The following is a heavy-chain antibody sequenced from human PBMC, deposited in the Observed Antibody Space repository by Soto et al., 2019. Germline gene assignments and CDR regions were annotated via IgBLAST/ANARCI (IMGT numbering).Heavy chain of an antibody. V-gene: IGHV1-18*04. CDR1: GYTFTSYG. CDR2: ISAYNGNT. Sequence: ASVKVSCKASGYTFTSYGISWVRQAPGQGLEWMGWISAYNGNTNYAQKLQGRVIMTTDTSTSTAYMELRSLRSDDTAVYYCARKIVVVPAATNWFAPWGQGTLVTVSS. CDR3: ARKIVVVPAATNWFAP. J-gene: IGHJ5*02. D-gene: IGHD2-2*01.